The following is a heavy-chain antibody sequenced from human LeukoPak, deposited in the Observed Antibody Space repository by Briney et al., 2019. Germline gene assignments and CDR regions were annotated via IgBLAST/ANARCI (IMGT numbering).Heavy chain of an antibody. J-gene: IGHJ6*03. CDR2: IYHSGST. CDR1: GYSISSGYY. CDR3: ARVRGYSYGRTYYYMDV. D-gene: IGHD5-18*01. V-gene: IGHV4-38-2*02. Sequence: PSETLSLTCTVSGYSISSGYYWGWIRQPPGKGLEWIGSIYHSGSTYYNPSLKSRVTISVDTSKNQFSLKLSSVTAADTAVYYCARVRGYSYGRTYYYMDVWGKGTTVTVSS.